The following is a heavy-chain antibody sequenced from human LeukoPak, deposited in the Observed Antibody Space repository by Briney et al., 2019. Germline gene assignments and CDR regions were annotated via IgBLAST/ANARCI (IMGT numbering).Heavy chain of an antibody. D-gene: IGHD6-13*01. CDR3: ARSAGQQLVSDY. Sequence: GGSLRLSCAAPGFTFSSYWMSWVRQAPGKGLEWVANIKQDGSEKYYVDSVKGRFTISRDNAKNSLYLQMNSLRAEDTAVYYCARSAGQQLVSDYWGQGTLVTVSS. J-gene: IGHJ4*02. CDR1: GFTFSSYW. CDR2: IKQDGSEK. V-gene: IGHV3-7*01.